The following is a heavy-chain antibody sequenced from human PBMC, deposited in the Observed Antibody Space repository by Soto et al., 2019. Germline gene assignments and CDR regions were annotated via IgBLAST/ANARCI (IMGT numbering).Heavy chain of an antibody. CDR3: ARDPGDTSPSSSWRYYYYGMDV. CDR1: GGSVSSGSYY. Sequence: PSETLSLTCTVSGGSVSSGSYYWSWIRQPPGKGLEWIGYIYYSGSTNYNPSLKSRVTISVDTSKNQFSLKLSSVTAADTAVYYCARDPGDTSPSSSWRYYYYGMDVWSQGTTVTVSS. CDR2: IYYSGST. J-gene: IGHJ6*02. V-gene: IGHV4-61*01. D-gene: IGHD6-13*01.